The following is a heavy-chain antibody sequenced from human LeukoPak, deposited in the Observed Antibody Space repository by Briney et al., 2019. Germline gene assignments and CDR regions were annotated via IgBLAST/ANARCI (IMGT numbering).Heavy chain of an antibody. CDR1: GFTFSSYA. D-gene: IGHD3-22*01. CDR3: AKGSYYDSSGSFYFDY. CDR2: ISGSGDNT. Sequence: GGSLRLSCAASGFTFSSYAMSWVRQAPGKGLEWVPGISGSGDNTYYADSVKGRFTISRDNSKNTLYVQVNSLGTEDTAAYYCAKGSYYDSSGSFYFDYWGQGTLVTVSS. V-gene: IGHV3-23*01. J-gene: IGHJ4*02.